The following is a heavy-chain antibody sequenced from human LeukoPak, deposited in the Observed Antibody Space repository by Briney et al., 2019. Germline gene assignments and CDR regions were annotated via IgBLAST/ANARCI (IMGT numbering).Heavy chain of an antibody. J-gene: IGHJ3*02. Sequence: SETLSLTCVVTGGSLSSSNWWSWVPQPPGKGLEWIGEIYHSGSTNYNPSPKSRVTISVDKSKNQFSLKLSSVTAADTAVYYCARGASGLIRAFDIWGQGTMVTVSS. CDR3: ARGASGLIRAFDI. CDR1: GGSLSSSNW. CDR2: IYHSGST. D-gene: IGHD3-16*01. V-gene: IGHV4-4*02.